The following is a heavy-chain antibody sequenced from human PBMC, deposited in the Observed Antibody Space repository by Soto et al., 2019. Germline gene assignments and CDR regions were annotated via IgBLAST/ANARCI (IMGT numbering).Heavy chain of an antibody. V-gene: IGHV1-18*01. Sequence: GASVKVSCKASGYTFTSYGISWVRQAPGQGLEWMGWISAYNGNTNYAQKLQGRVTMTTDTSTSTAYMELRSLRSDDTAVYYCARAVYCSSTSCPRGVDYWGQGTLVTVYS. CDR1: GYTFTSYG. J-gene: IGHJ4*02. CDR2: ISAYNGNT. D-gene: IGHD2-2*01. CDR3: ARAVYCSSTSCPRGVDY.